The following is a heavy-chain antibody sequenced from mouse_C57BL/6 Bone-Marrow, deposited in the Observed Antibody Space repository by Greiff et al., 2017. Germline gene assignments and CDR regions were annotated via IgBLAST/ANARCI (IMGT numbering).Heavy chain of an antibody. V-gene: IGHV14-4*01. J-gene: IGHJ2*01. CDR1: GFNIKDDY. CDR2: IDPENGDT. CDR3: TPTTVVDFDY. Sequence: VQLKQSGAELVRPGASVKLSCTASGFNIKDDYMHWVKQRPEQGLEWIGWIDPENGDTAYASKFQGKATITADTSSNTADLQLSSLTSEDTAVYYCTPTTVVDFDYWGQGTTLTVSS. D-gene: IGHD1-1*01.